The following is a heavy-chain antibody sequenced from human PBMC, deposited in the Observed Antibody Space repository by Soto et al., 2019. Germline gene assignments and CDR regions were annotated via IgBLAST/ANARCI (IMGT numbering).Heavy chain of an antibody. Sequence: SETLSLTCAVYGGSFSGYYWSWIRQPPGKGLEWIGEINHSGSTNYNPSLKSRVTISVDTSKNQFSLKLSSVTAADTAVYYCARDLTPGTYGSGSLEDYWGQGTLVTVSS. CDR1: GGSFSGYY. D-gene: IGHD3-10*01. CDR2: INHSGST. V-gene: IGHV4-34*01. CDR3: ARDLTPGTYGSGSLEDY. J-gene: IGHJ4*02.